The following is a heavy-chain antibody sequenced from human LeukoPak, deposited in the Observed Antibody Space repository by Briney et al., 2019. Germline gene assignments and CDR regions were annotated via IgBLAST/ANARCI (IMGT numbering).Heavy chain of an antibody. CDR2: ISDSGGRT. D-gene: IGHD3-9*01. CDR3: SILTGSDFDY. Sequence: PGGSLRLSCAVSGITLSNYGLSWVRQAPGKGLEWVAGISDSGGRTNYADSVKGRFTISRDNSKNTLYLQMNSLRAEDTAVYYCSILTGSDFDYWGQGTLVTVSS. CDR1: GITLSNYG. J-gene: IGHJ4*02. V-gene: IGHV3-23*01.